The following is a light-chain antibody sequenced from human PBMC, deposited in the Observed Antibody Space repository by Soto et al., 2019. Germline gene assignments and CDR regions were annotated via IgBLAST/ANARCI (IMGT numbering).Light chain of an antibody. CDR2: DAS. Sequence: DIQMTQSPSSLSASVGDRVTITCQASHDITSYLNWYQHKPGKAPKLLIHDASILEAGVPSRFSGSGSGTDFTFTISSLPPEDVATYYCQKCDYLPIFGPGTTVDFK. J-gene: IGKJ3*01. V-gene: IGKV1-33*01. CDR1: HDITSY. CDR3: QKCDYLPI.